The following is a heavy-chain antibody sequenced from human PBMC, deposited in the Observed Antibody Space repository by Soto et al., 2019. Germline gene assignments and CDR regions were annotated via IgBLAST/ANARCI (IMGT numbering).Heavy chain of an antibody. J-gene: IGHJ6*02. CDR2: ISGSGGST. D-gene: IGHD2-2*01. Sequence: GESLKISCAASGFTFSSYAMSWVRQAPGKGLEWVSAISGSGGSTYYADSVKGRFTISRDNSKNTLYLQMNSLRAEDTAVYYCAKDAAAYCSSTSCYYGMDVWGQGTTVTVSS. V-gene: IGHV3-23*01. CDR3: AKDAAAYCSSTSCYYGMDV. CDR1: GFTFSSYA.